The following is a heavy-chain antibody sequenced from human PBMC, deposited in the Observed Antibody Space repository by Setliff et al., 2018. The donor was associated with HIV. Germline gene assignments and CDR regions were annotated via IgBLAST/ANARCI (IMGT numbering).Heavy chain of an antibody. CDR2: INHSGST. CDR1: GGSFSGYY. Sequence: PSETLSLTCAVYGGSFSGYYWSWIRQPPGKGLEWIGEINHSGSTNYNPSLKSRVTISVDTSKNQFSLKLSSVTAADTAVYYCARRASGRAFDIWGQGTMVTVSS. V-gene: IGHV4-34*01. J-gene: IGHJ3*02. CDR3: ARRASGRAFDI.